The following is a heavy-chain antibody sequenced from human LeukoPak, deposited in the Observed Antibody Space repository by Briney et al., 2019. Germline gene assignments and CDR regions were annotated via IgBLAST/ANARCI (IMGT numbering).Heavy chain of an antibody. CDR3: AKDGDYYDSDAYSSFFDY. CDR2: ISSTGHTI. V-gene: IGHV3-11*01. Sequence: GGSLRLSCVASGLTFSDYYMSWVRQAPGKGLEWISYISSTGHTIYYADSVKGRFTISRDNSKNTLSLQMNSLRAEDTAVYYCAKDGDYYDSDAYSSFFDYWGQGTLVTVSS. CDR1: GLTFSDYY. J-gene: IGHJ4*02. D-gene: IGHD3-22*01.